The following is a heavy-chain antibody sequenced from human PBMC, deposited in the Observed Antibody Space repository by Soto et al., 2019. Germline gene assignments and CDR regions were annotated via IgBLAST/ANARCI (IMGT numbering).Heavy chain of an antibody. CDR2: ISSTGTTI. J-gene: IGHJ4*02. D-gene: IGHD3-10*01. Sequence: PGGSLRLSCETSGFTFGDYYMSWIRQAPGRGLEWVSLISSTGTTIYYADSVKGRFTISRDNVRSTLFLMMNNLRSEDTAVYYCARDLRFVDLYYCFDSWGQGTLVTVSS. CDR1: GFTFGDYY. V-gene: IGHV3-11*01. CDR3: ARDLRFVDLYYCFDS.